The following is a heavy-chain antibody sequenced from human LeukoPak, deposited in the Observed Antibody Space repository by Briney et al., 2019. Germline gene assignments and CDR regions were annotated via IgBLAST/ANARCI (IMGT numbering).Heavy chain of an antibody. V-gene: IGHV1-46*01. CDR3: ARKGIWNYVFAY. CDR1: GYTFTSYY. D-gene: IGHD1-7*01. J-gene: IGHJ4*02. Sequence: GASVKVSCKASGYTFTSYYMHWVRQAPGQGLEWMGIINLSGGSTSYAQKFQGRVTMTRDMSTSTVYMELSSLRSEDTAVYYCARKGIWNYVFAYWGQGTLVTISS. CDR2: INLSGGST.